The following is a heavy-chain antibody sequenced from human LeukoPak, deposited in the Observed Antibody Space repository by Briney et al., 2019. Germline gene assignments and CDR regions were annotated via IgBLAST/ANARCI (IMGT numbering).Heavy chain of an antibody. Sequence: GGSLRLSCAASGFTFSIYAMSWVSQAPGKGLEWVSGISGSGGSTYYADSVKGRFTISRDNSKNTEYLQMNSLRAEDTAVYYCAKDIVVVPAPVGYFDLWGRGTLVTVSS. V-gene: IGHV3-23*01. CDR1: GFTFSIYA. CDR3: AKDIVVVPAPVGYFDL. D-gene: IGHD2-2*01. J-gene: IGHJ2*01. CDR2: ISGSGGST.